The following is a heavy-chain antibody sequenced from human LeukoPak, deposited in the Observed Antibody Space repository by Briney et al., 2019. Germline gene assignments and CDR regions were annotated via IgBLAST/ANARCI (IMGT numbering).Heavy chain of an antibody. CDR3: VKGGGDVGATASFEY. V-gene: IGHV3-23*01. Sequence: AISGNGGSTYYADSVRGRFTISRDNSKNTLCLQMNSLSAEDTAVYNCVKGGGDVGATASFEYWGQGTLVTVSS. D-gene: IGHD1-26*01. CDR2: ISGNGGST. J-gene: IGHJ4*02.